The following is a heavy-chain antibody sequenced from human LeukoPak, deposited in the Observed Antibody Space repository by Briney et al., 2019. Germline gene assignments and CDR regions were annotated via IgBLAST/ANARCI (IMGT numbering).Heavy chain of an antibody. J-gene: IGHJ5*02. Sequence: PSETLSLTCTVSGGSLSSYYWSWIRQPPGKGLEWIGYIYYSGSTNYNPSLKSRVTISVDTSKNQFSLKLSSVTAADTAVYYCARAPYSSSPKGDWFDPWGQGTLVTVSS. V-gene: IGHV4-59*01. CDR1: GGSLSSYY. D-gene: IGHD6-6*01. CDR3: ARAPYSSSPKGDWFDP. CDR2: IYYSGST.